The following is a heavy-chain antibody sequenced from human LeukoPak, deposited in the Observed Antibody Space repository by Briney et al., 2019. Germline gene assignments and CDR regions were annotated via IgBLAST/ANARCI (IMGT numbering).Heavy chain of an antibody. D-gene: IGHD6-6*01. Sequence: WASVKVSCKASGYTFTSYYMNWVRQAPGQGLEWMGWIYPYSGDTNYAQNFQGRVTMTRDTSISTAYMELSSLKSDDTAVYYCARDRNSGSSLDIWGQGTMLTVSS. CDR2: IYPYSGDT. J-gene: IGHJ3*02. CDR3: ARDRNSGSSLDI. V-gene: IGHV1-2*02. CDR1: GYTFTSYY.